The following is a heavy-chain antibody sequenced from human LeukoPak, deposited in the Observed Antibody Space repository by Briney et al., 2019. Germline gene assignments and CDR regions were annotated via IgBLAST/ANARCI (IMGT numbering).Heavy chain of an antibody. CDR3: ARLGYSSSWGNYYYYMDV. CDR2: IKQDGSEK. CDR1: GFTFSTYL. D-gene: IGHD6-13*01. J-gene: IGHJ6*03. V-gene: IGHV3-7*01. Sequence: GGSLRLSCAASGFTFSTYLMSWVRQAPGKGLEWVANIKQDGSEKYYVDSVKGRFTISRDNAKNSLYLQMNSLRAEDAAVYHCARLGYSSSWGNYYYYMDVWGKGTTVTVSS.